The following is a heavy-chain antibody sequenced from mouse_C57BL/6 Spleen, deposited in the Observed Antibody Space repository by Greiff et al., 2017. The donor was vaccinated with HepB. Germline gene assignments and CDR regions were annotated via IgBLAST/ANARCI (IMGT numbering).Heavy chain of an antibody. CDR1: GYTFTSYW. CDR3: AKSSITFYYFDY. J-gene: IGHJ2*01. V-gene: IGHV1-64*01. CDR2: IHPNSGST. D-gene: IGHD1-1*01. Sequence: QVQLQQPGAELVKPGASVKLSCKASGYTFTSYWMHWVKQRPGQGLEWIGMIHPNSGSTNYNEKFKSKATLTVDKSSSTSYMQLSRLTSEDSAVYYCAKSSITFYYFDYWGQGTALTVSS.